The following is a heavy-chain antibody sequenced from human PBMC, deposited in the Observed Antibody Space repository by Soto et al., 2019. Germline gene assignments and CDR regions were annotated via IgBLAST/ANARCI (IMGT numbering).Heavy chain of an antibody. Sequence: PSETLSLTCTVSGGSISSYYWSWIRQTPEKGLEWIGYVNDNGGSNYNPSLKSRVTISVDTSKSQFSLKLNSVTAADTAVYYCARDLWGYCGTDCYPLDVWGQGTTVTVSS. D-gene: IGHD2-21*02. CDR2: VNDNGGS. V-gene: IGHV4-59*01. CDR3: ARDLWGYCGTDCYPLDV. CDR1: GGSISSYY. J-gene: IGHJ6*02.